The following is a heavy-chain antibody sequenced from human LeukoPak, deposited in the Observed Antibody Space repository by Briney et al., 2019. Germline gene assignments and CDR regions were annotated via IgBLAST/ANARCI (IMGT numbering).Heavy chain of an antibody. J-gene: IGHJ4*02. CDR1: GYTFTGYY. Sequence: GASVKASCKASGYTFTGYYMHWVRQAPGQGLEWMGRINPNSGGTNYAQKFQGRVTMTRDTSISTAYMELSRLRSDDTAVYYCARDYKSLSRIAAAGTYDYWGQGTLVTVSS. D-gene: IGHD6-13*01. CDR2: INPNSGGT. CDR3: ARDYKSLSRIAAAGTYDY. V-gene: IGHV1-2*06.